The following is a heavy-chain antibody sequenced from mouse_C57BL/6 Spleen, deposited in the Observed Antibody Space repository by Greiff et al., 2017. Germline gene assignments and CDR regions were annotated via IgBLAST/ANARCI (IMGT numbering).Heavy chain of an antibody. V-gene: IGHV1-4*01. CDR3: ARDGIITTVAPFAY. CDR2: IYPSSGYT. D-gene: IGHD1-1*01. Sequence: VQLQQSGAELARPGASVKMSCKASGYNFTSYTMHWVKQRSGQGLEWIGYIYPSSGYTKYNQKFKDKATLTADKSSSTVYMQLSSLQSEDSAVYYCARDGIITTVAPFAYWGQGTLVTVSA. CDR1: GYNFTSYT. J-gene: IGHJ3*01.